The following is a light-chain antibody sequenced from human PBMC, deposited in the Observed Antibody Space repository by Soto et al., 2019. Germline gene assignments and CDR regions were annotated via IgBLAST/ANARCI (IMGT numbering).Light chain of an antibody. J-gene: IGKJ1*01. CDR1: QSVSSN. Sequence: EIVMTQSPATLSVSPGERATLSCRASQSVSSNLAWYQQKPGQVPRLLIYGASTRATGIPARFSGSGSGTEFTLTISNLQSEDFAVYYCQHYNNWPPWTFGQGTKVEIK. CDR3: QHYNNWPPWT. V-gene: IGKV3-15*01. CDR2: GAS.